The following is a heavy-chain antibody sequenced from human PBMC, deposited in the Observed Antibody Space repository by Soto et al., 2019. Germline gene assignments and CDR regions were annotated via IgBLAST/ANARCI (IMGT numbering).Heavy chain of an antibody. D-gene: IGHD2-15*01. CDR1: VGSISSSNW. CDR3: ARGRYCLTGRCFPNWFDS. Sequence: PSETLSLTCAVSVGSISSSNWLSWVRQPPGKGLEWIGEIYHSGSTNYNPSLKSRVTISVDKSKNQFSLKLSSVTAADTAVYFCARGRYCLTGRCFPNWFDSWGQGTLVTV. CDR2: IYHSGST. V-gene: IGHV4-4*02. J-gene: IGHJ5*01.